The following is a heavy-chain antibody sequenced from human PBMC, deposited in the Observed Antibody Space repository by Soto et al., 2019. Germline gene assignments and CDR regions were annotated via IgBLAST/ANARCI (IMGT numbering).Heavy chain of an antibody. CDR2: IIPIFGTA. D-gene: IGHD1-1*01. J-gene: IGHJ5*02. CDR3: AWDLLNSNNVDSCLDP. V-gene: IGHV1-69*13. Sequence: SVKVSSKASGCTFTSYAINWVRQAPGQGLEWMGGIIPIFGTANYAQKFQGRVTITADESTSAAYMELSSLRSEDTAVYSCAWDLLNSNNVDSCLDPWGEGTVVTVS. CDR1: GCTFTSYA.